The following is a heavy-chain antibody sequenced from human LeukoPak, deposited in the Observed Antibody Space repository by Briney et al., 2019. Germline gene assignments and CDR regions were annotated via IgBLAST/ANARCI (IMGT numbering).Heavy chain of an antibody. D-gene: IGHD3-22*01. CDR1: RFIFSSYS. CDR3: AKDMFYYDSSGSFDY. V-gene: IGHV3-21*04. Sequence: GGSLRLSCAASRFIFSSYSMNWVRQAPGKGLEWVSYISDSSSYTYYADSVKGRFTISRDNAKNSLYLQMNSLRAEDTALYYCAKDMFYYDSSGSFDYWGQGTLVTVSS. J-gene: IGHJ4*02. CDR2: ISDSSSYT.